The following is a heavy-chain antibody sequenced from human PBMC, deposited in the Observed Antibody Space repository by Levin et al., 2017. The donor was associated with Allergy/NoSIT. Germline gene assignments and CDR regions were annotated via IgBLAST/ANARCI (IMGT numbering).Heavy chain of an antibody. Sequence: PGGSLRLSCAASGFTFSSYWMHWVRQAPGKGLVWVSRINSDGSSTSYADSVKGRFTISRDNAKNTLYLQMNSLRAEDTAVYYCVRGPLSSGGNNWFDPWGQGTLVTVSS. D-gene: IGHD6-25*01. CDR1: GFTFSSYW. CDR3: VRGPLSSGGNNWFDP. J-gene: IGHJ5*02. CDR2: INSDGSST. V-gene: IGHV3-74*01.